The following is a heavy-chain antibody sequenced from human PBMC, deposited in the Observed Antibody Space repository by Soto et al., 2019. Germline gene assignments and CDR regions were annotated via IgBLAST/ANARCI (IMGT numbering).Heavy chain of an antibody. Sequence: GGSLRLSCAASGFTFSSYGMHWVRQAPGKGLEWVAVIWYDGSNKYYADSVKGRFTISRDNSKNTLYLQMNSLRVEDTAVYYCARVWSIPSSAPEVEYSYYGMDVWGQGTTVTVSS. V-gene: IGHV3-33*01. CDR1: GFTFSSYG. J-gene: IGHJ6*02. CDR3: ARVWSIPSSAPEVEYSYYGMDV. CDR2: IWYDGSNK. D-gene: IGHD6-6*01.